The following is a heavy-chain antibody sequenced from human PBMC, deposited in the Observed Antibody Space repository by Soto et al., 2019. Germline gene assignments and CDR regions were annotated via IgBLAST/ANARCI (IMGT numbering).Heavy chain of an antibody. CDR1: AYTFSSAD. CDR2: MNPKNGNT. D-gene: IGHD2-2*01. Sequence: ASVKVSCKASAYTFSSADITWVRQATGQGPEWMGWMNPKNGNTGYSQKFQGRVTMTRDTSTNTAYMELSSLRSDDTAVYYCARLGYCSSTSCPLVGAFDIWGQGTMVTVSS. V-gene: IGHV1-8*02. CDR3: ARLGYCSSTSCPLVGAFDI. J-gene: IGHJ3*02.